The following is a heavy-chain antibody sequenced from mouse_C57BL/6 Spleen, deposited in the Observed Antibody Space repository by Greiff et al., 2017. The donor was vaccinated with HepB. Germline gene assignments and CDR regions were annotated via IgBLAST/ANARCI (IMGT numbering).Heavy chain of an antibody. CDR3: ARRGYDYDVYFDV. CDR2: IYPGDGDT. CDR1: GYAFSSYW. V-gene: IGHV1-80*01. D-gene: IGHD2-4*01. Sequence: VQLVESGAELVKPGASVKISCKASGYAFSSYWMNWVKQRPGKGLEWIGQIYPGDGDTNYNGKFKGKATLTADKSSSTAYMQLSSLTSEDSAVYFCARRGYDYDVYFDVWGTGTTVTVSS. J-gene: IGHJ1*03.